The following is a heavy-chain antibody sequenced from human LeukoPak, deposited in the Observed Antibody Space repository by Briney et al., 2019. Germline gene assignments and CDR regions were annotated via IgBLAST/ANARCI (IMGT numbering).Heavy chain of an antibody. CDR2: IRGDGGVT. CDR3: ARMGIAAVGAYYFDY. J-gene: IGHJ4*02. CDR1: GFTFEDYG. V-gene: IGHV3-43*02. Sequence: GGSLRLSCAASGFTFEDYGMHWARQAPGKGLEWVSFIRGDGGVTYYGDSVKGRFTISRDNAKNSLYLQMASLRAEDTAVYYCARMGIAAVGAYYFDYWGQGTLVAVSS. D-gene: IGHD6-13*01.